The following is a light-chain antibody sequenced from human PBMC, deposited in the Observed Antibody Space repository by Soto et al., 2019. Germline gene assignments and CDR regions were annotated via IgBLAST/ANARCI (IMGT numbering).Light chain of an antibody. CDR1: QDINNIY. J-gene: IGKJ4*01. V-gene: IGKV3-20*01. Sequence: EIVLTQSPGTLSLSPGERATLSCSASQDINNIYFARYQQKPGHAPRLLIYDASNRATGIPNRIRGSGYGTDFTLTISGLEPEDSAVYYCQQYGSSPFTFGGGTKV. CDR3: QQYGSSPFT. CDR2: DAS.